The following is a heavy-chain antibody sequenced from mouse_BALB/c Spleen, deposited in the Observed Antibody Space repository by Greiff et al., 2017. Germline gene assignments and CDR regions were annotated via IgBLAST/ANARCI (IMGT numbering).Heavy chain of an antibody. CDR3: ARGDNWDYFDY. J-gene: IGHJ2*01. V-gene: IGHV1-54*01. CDR2: INPGSGGT. CDR1: GYAFTNYL. D-gene: IGHD4-1*01. Sequence: QVQLKESGAELVRPGTSAKVSCKASGYAFTNYLIEWVKQRPGQGLEWIGVINPGSGGTNYNEKFKGKATLTADKSSSTAYMQLSSLTSDDSAVYFCARGDNWDYFDYWGQGTTLTVSS.